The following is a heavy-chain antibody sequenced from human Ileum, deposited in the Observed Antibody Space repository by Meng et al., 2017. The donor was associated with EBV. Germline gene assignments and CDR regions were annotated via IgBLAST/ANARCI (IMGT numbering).Heavy chain of an antibody. Sequence: QVQLVQSGAEVKKPGASVKVFCKASGYNFTGYYMHWVRQAPGQGLEWMGWINPNSGGTNHAQKFQGWVTMTRDTSISTAYMELRSLRSDDTAVYYCARVEVGITSGDYWGPGTMVTVYS. J-gene: IGHJ4*02. V-gene: IGHV1-2*04. CDR1: GYNFTGYY. D-gene: IGHD1-26*01. CDR2: INPNSGGT. CDR3: ARVEVGITSGDY.